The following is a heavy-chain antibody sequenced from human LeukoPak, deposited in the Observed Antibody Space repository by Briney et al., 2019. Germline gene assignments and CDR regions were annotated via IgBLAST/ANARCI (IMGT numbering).Heavy chain of an antibody. J-gene: IGHJ6*03. Sequence: PSETLSLTCTVSGGSISSYYWTWIRQPPGKGLEWLGHIFYSGSTYSNPPLKSRVTMSIDTSRNQFSLKLSSVTAADSAMYFCARGVPHDFWSGLVPDYYFYYMDVWGKGTTVTVSS. D-gene: IGHD3-3*01. CDR2: IFYSGST. V-gene: IGHV4-59*01. CDR3: ARGVPHDFWSGLVPDYYFYYMDV. CDR1: GGSISSYY.